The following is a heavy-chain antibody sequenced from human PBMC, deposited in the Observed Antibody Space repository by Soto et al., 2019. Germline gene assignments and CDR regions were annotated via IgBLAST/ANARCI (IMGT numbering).Heavy chain of an antibody. V-gene: IGHV4-39*01. CDR1: GGSISSSSYY. J-gene: IGHJ2*01. CDR2: IYYSGST. CDR3: ARPYSSGWYPRYWYFDL. Sequence: QLQLQESGPGLVKPSETLSLTCTVSGGSISSSSYYWGWIRQPPGKGLEWIGSIYYSGSTYYNPSLRRRVTIAVDTSKNQFSLTLSSVTAADTAVYYCARPYSSGWYPRYWYFDLWGRGTLVTVSS. D-gene: IGHD6-19*01.